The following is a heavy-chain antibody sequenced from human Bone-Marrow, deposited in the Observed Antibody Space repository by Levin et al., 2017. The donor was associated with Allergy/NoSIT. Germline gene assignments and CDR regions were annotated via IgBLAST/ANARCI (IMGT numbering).Heavy chain of an antibody. Sequence: SETLSLTCAVSGGSMNSSNWWSWLRQAPGKGLEWIGEIYQSGSTDYNPSLKSRVTISLDKSNNHLFLKLSSVTAADTAVYYCATCGDDCLDVFGIWGQGTLVTVSS. V-gene: IGHV4-4*02. CDR3: ATCGDDCLDVFGI. D-gene: IGHD2-21*02. CDR1: GGSMNSSNW. J-gene: IGHJ3*02. CDR2: IYQSGST.